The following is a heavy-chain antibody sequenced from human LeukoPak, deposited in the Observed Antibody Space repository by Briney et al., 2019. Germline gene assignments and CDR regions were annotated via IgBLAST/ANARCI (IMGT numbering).Heavy chain of an antibody. CDR3: ARWSDCGGDCHILDH. V-gene: IGHV4-30-2*03. CDR2: LYYNRGA. CDR1: GGSISSGGYS. J-gene: IGHJ4*02. D-gene: IGHD2-21*02. Sequence: SQTLSLTCAVSGGSISSGGYSWSWSRQAPGKGVEWIGNLYYNRGAWYKSSLKSRVTTSVDTSKNEFSLKLSSVTAADTAVYYCARWSDCGGDCHILDHWGQGILVTVAS.